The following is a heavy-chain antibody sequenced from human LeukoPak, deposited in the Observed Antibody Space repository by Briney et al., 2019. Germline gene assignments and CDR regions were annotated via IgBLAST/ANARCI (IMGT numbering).Heavy chain of an antibody. CDR3: ARGLAWYCSGGSCENNDY. Sequence: GASVKVSCKASGYTFTSYDINWVRQATGQGLEWMGWMNPNSGNTGYAQKFQGRVTMTRSTSISTAYMELSSLRSEDTAVYYCARGLAWYCSGGSCENNDYWGQGTLVTVSS. CDR2: MNPNSGNT. V-gene: IGHV1-8*01. CDR1: GYTFTSYD. J-gene: IGHJ4*02. D-gene: IGHD2-15*01.